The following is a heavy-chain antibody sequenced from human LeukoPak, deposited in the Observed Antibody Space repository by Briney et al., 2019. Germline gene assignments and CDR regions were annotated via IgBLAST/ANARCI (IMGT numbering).Heavy chain of an antibody. CDR2: ISSSGSTI. Sequence: PGGSLRLSCAASGFTFSDYYMSWIRQAPGKGLEWVSYISSSGSTIYYADSVKGRFTISRDNAKNSLYLQMNSLRAEDTAVYYCASMERYDLSIDYWGQGTLVTVSS. CDR1: GFTFSDYY. D-gene: IGHD5-12*01. V-gene: IGHV3-11*01. CDR3: ASMERYDLSIDY. J-gene: IGHJ4*02.